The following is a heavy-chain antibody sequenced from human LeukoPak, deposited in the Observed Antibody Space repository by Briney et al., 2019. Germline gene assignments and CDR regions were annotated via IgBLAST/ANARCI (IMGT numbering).Heavy chain of an antibody. CDR1: GGTFSSYA. CDR3: AREDTYYDILTGYLSPPHAFDI. D-gene: IGHD3-9*01. V-gene: IGHV1-69*01. J-gene: IGHJ3*02. Sequence: ASVKVSCKASGGTFSSYAISWVRQAPGQGLEWMGGIIPIFGTANYAQKFQGRVTITADESTSTAYMELSSLRPEDTAVYYCAREDTYYDILTGYLSPPHAFDIWGQGTMVTVSS. CDR2: IIPIFGTA.